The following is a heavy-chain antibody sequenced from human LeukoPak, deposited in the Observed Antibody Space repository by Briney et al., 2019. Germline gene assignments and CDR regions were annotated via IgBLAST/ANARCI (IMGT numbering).Heavy chain of an antibody. V-gene: IGHV3-21*01. D-gene: IGHD3-22*01. CDR1: GFTFSSYS. CDR3: ASVKDGYYYDSSGYHYVY. Sequence: GESLRLSCAASGFTFSSYSMNWVRQAPGKGLEWVSSISSSSSYIYYADSVKGRFTISRDNAKNSLYLQMNSLRAEDTAVYYCASVKDGYYYDSSGYHYVYWGQGTLVTVSS. J-gene: IGHJ4*02. CDR2: ISSSSSYI.